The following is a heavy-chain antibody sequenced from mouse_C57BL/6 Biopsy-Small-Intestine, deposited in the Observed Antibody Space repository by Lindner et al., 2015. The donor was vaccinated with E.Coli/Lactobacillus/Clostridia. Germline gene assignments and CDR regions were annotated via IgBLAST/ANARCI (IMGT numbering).Heavy chain of an antibody. J-gene: IGHJ3*01. V-gene: IGHV1-14*01. Sequence: VQLQESGPELVKPGASVRMSCKASAYTFISYVMHWVKQKPGQGLEWIGYINPYTDGTKYNEKFKRRATLTSDKSSSTAYMELSSLTSEDSAVYFCTKGAYWGQGTLVTVSA. CDR2: INPYTDGT. CDR1: AYTFISYV. CDR3: TKGAY.